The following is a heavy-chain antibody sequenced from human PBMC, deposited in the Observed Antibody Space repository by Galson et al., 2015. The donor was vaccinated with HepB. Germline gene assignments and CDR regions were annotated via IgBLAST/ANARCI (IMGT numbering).Heavy chain of an antibody. J-gene: IGHJ6*03. CDR3: ARASPDIVVVPADRDDYYYYMDV. D-gene: IGHD2-2*01. Sequence: ETLSLTCTVSGGSISSDSYYWGWIRQPPGKGLEWIGSFYYSGTTYYNPSLKSRVTISIDTSKNQFSLKLSSVTAADTAVYYCARASPDIVVVPADRDDYYYYMDVWGKGTTVPVSS. CDR2: FYYSGTT. V-gene: IGHV4-39*01. CDR1: GGSISSDSYY.